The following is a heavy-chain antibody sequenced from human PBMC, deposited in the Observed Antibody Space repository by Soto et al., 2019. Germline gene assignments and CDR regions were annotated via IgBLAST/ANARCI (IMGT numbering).Heavy chain of an antibody. V-gene: IGHV4-30-2*01. CDR2: IYHSGST. Sequence: TGKGLEWIGYIYHSGSTYYNPSLQTPVTISVDRSKNQFSLKLSSVTAEDTAFFFSARRRHTSSAPGLGFLLNRTSDL. D-gene: IGHD1-26*01. CDR3: ARRRHTSSAPGLGFLLNRTSDL. J-gene: IGHJ2*01.